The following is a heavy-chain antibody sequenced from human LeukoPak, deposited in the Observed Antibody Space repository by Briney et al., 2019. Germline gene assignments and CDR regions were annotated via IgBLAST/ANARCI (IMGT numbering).Heavy chain of an antibody. CDR3: ARAHNQQLGAFDI. V-gene: IGHV4-59*08. Sequence: SDTLSLTCTVSGGSLSPYYWTWIRQSPGKGLEWIGYVYSTGTTNYNPSLRSRVTISVDTSKNQFSLKLSSVTAADTAVYYCARAHNQQLGAFDIWGQGTMVTVSS. J-gene: IGHJ3*02. CDR2: VYSTGTT. CDR1: GGSLSPYY. D-gene: IGHD6-13*01.